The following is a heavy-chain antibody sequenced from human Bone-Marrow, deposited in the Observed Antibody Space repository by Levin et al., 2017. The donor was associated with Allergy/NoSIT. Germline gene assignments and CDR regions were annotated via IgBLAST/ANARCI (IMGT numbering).Heavy chain of an antibody. D-gene: IGHD3-16*01. CDR1: GDSISHYF. V-gene: IGHV4-4*07. CDR2: LYTTGST. Sequence: MSSETLSLTCSVSGDSISHYFWSWIRQPAGKGLEWIGRLYTTGSTHQNPSLQSRVTMSVDTSKNQFFLNLSHVTAADTAVYYCAREPLSVTMMGADGMDVWGQGTTVMVSS. J-gene: IGHJ6*02. CDR3: AREPLSVTMMGADGMDV.